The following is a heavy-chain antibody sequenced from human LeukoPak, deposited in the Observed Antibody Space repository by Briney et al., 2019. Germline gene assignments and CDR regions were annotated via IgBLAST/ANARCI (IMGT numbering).Heavy chain of an antibody. Sequence: SETLSLTCTVSGGSISSYYWSWIRRPPGKGLEWIGYIYYSGSTNYNPSLKSRVTISVDTSKNQFSLKLSSVTAADTAVYYCARGWGSGYSSGLGYYFDYWGQGTLVTVSS. CDR2: IYYSGST. CDR1: GGSISSYY. J-gene: IGHJ4*02. CDR3: ARGWGSGYSSGLGYYFDY. D-gene: IGHD5-18*01. V-gene: IGHV4-59*01.